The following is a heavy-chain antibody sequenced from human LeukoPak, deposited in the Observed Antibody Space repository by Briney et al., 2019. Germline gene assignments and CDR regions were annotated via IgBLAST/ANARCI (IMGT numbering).Heavy chain of an antibody. D-gene: IGHD3-16*01. J-gene: IGHJ5*02. Sequence: TSVKVSCKASGYTFTSYGISWVRQAPGQGLEWMGWISAYNGNTNYAQKLQGRVTMTTDTSTSTAYMELRSLRSDDTAVYYCARRLTVWGRFDPWGQGTLVTVSS. CDR3: ARRLTVWGRFDP. CDR2: ISAYNGNT. CDR1: GYTFTSYG. V-gene: IGHV1-18*01.